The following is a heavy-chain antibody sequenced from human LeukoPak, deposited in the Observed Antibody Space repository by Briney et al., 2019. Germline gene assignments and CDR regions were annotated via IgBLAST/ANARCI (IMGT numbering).Heavy chain of an antibody. J-gene: IGHJ4*02. Sequence: ASVKVSCKASGYTFTRYDINWVRQAPGQGLEWMGWMNPNTGNTVYAQKLQGRVTFTRNTSITTAYMELSSLTSEDTAVYYCARGRGVRGVIMAYWGQGTLVTVSS. CDR2: MNPNTGNT. CDR1: GYTFTRYD. CDR3: ARGRGVRGVIMAY. V-gene: IGHV1-8*03. D-gene: IGHD3-10*01.